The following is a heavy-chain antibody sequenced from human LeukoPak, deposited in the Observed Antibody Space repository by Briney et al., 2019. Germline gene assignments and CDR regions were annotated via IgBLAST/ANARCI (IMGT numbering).Heavy chain of an antibody. CDR1: GGSFSGYY. CDR3: ARGQLELPFDY. J-gene: IGHJ4*02. CDR2: INHSGST. Sequence: PSETLSLTCAVYGGSFSGYYWSWIRQPPGKGLEWIGEINHSGSTNHNPSLKSRVTISVDTSKNQFSLKLSSVTAADTAVYYCARGQLELPFDYWGQGTLVTVSS. D-gene: IGHD1-7*01. V-gene: IGHV4-34*01.